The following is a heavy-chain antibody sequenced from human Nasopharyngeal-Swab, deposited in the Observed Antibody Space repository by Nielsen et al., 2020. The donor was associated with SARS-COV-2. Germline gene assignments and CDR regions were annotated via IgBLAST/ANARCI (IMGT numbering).Heavy chain of an antibody. CDR2: ISSSSTYI. D-gene: IGHD3-22*01. V-gene: IGHV3-21*01. J-gene: IGHJ4*02. CDR3: ARRYYYDSSDYYPLDY. Sequence: GESLKIPCAASGFIFRNYSMIWVRQAPGKGLEWVSAISSSSTYISYADSVKGRFTISRDNAENSLYLHMNSLRADDSAVYYCARRYYYDSSDYYPLDYWGQGTLVTVSS. CDR1: GFIFRNYS.